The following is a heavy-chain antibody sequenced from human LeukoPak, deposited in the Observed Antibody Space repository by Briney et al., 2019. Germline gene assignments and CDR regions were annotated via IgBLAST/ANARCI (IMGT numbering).Heavy chain of an antibody. V-gene: IGHV3-15*01. CDR3: TTSRRIGSWYYFDY. CDR1: GFTFSSYS. J-gene: IGHJ4*02. CDR2: IKSKTDGGTT. D-gene: IGHD6-13*01. Sequence: GGSLRLSCAASGFTFSSYSMSWVRQAPGKGLEWVGRIKSKTDGGTTDYAVPVKGRFTISRDDSKNTLYLQMNSLKTEDTAVYYCTTSRRIGSWYYFDYWGQGTLVTVSS.